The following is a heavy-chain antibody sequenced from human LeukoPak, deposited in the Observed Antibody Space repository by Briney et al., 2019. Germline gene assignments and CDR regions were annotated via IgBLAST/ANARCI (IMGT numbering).Heavy chain of an antibody. CDR2: IYYSGST. CDR3: ARVTTAWYVIGY. V-gene: IGHV4-59*01. D-gene: IGHD6-13*01. Sequence: SETLSLTCTVSGGSISSYYWSWIRQPPGKGLEWIGSIYYSGSTYYNPSLKSRVTISVDTSKNQFSLRLSSVTAADSAIYYCARVTTAWYVIGYWGQGALVTVSS. CDR1: GGSISSYY. J-gene: IGHJ4*02.